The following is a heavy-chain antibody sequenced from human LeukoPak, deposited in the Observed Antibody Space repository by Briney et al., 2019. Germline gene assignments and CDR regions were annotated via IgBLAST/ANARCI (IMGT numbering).Heavy chain of an antibody. J-gene: IGHJ4*02. CDR2: ISGDGGST. Sequence: GGSLRLSCVASGFIFADYAVHWVRQVPGKGLEWVSLISGDGGSTYYADSVKGRFTISRDNSENSLYLQMNSLRTEETALYYCAKGKTFYGSGSYSDCWGQGTLVTVSS. CDR1: GFIFADYA. D-gene: IGHD3-10*01. CDR3: AKGKTFYGSGSYSDC. V-gene: IGHV3-43*02.